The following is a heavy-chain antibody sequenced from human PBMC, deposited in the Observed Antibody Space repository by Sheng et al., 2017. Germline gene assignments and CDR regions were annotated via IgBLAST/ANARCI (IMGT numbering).Heavy chain of an antibody. CDR2: INHSGST. CDR1: GGSFSGYY. V-gene: IGHV4-34*01. J-gene: IGHJ6*02. D-gene: IGHD3-3*01. Sequence: QVQLQQWGAGLLKPSETLSLTCAVYGGSFSGYYWSWIRQPPGKGLEWIGEINHSGSTNYNPSLKSRVTISVDTSKNQFSLKLSSVTAADTAVYYCARGAIFGVVACMDVWGQGTTGHRLL. CDR3: ARGAIFGVVACMDV.